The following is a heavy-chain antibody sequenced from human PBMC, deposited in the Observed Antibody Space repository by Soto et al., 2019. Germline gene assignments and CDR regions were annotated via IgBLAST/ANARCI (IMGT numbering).Heavy chain of an antibody. J-gene: IGHJ4*02. D-gene: IGHD6-6*01. CDR3: ARVASSSSGVIFDY. CDR1: GFTFGDYY. Sequence: QVHLVESGGNLVEPGGPLRLSCAGSGFTFGDYYMSWIRQAPGRGLEWISYISASVSCIYYADSVKGRFASSRANAKNSLYLQLTRLRAEDTAVYYFARVASSSSGVIFDYWGQGTLVTVS. V-gene: IGHV3-11*01. CDR2: ISASVSCI.